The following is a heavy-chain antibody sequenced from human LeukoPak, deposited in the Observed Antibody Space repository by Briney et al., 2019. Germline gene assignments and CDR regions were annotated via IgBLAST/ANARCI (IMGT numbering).Heavy chain of an antibody. CDR2: INPNSGGT. CDR1: GYTFTGYY. D-gene: IGHD2-15*01. Sequence: ASVKVSCKASGYTFTGYYMHWVRQAPGQGLEWMGWINPNSGGTNYAQKFQGRVTMTRDTSISTAYMKLSRLRSDDTAVYYCARVSGSIVGYWGQGTLVTVSS. CDR3: ARVSGSIVGY. J-gene: IGHJ4*02. V-gene: IGHV1-2*02.